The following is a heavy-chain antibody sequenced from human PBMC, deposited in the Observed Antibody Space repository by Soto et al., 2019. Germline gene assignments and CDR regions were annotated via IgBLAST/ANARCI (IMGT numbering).Heavy chain of an antibody. CDR1: GYSFTSYW. CDR3: ARHGYGSGESAHAFDI. CDR2: IYPGDSDT. Sequence: PGESLKISCKGSGYSFTSYWIGWVRQMPGKGLEWMGIIYPGDSDTRYSPSFQGQVTISADKSISTAYLQWSSLKASDTAMYYCARHGYGSGESAHAFDIWGQGTMVTVS. V-gene: IGHV5-51*01. D-gene: IGHD6-19*01. J-gene: IGHJ3*02.